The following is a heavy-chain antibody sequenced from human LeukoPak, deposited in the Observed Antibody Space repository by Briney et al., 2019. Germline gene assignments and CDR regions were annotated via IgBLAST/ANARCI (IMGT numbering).Heavy chain of an antibody. CDR3: ARESGSYYGVTLDY. J-gene: IGHJ4*02. CDR2: ISSSGGST. V-gene: IGHV3-23*01. Sequence: GGSLRLSCAASGFTFSDYAMTWVRQAPGKGLEWVSAISSSGGSTYYADSVKGRFTISRDNSKNTLYLQMNSLRAEDTAVYYCARESGSYYGVTLDYWGQGTLVTVSS. D-gene: IGHD1-26*01. CDR1: GFTFSDYA.